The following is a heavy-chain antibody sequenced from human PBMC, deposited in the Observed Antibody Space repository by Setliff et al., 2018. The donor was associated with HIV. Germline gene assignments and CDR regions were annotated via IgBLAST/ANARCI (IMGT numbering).Heavy chain of an antibody. CDR1: GESFSGYY. CDR3: ARVSSYYDNSGPSFPVDY. CDR2: INHSGST. J-gene: IGHJ4*02. Sequence: SETLSLTCTVYGESFSGYYWTWIRQSPGKGLEWIGEINHSGSTDSNPSLEGRVTISKDTSKNQFSLKLKSVTAADTAVYYCARVSSYYDNSGPSFPVDYWGPGILVTVSS. D-gene: IGHD3-22*01. V-gene: IGHV4-34*01.